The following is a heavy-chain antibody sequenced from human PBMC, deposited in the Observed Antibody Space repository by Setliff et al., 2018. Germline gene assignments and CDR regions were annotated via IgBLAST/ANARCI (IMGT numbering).Heavy chain of an antibody. V-gene: IGHV4-34*01. CDR3: ARGQDYYDPSGYYKLGY. Sequence: SETLSLTCAVYGESLRGYYWTWIRQSQGKGLEWIGEINHDGGSNYNPSLKSRVTMSIDMSEKQFSLKLRSVTVADTAVHYCARGQDYYDPSGYYKLGYWGPGTLVTVSS. CDR2: INHDGGS. CDR1: GESLRGYY. D-gene: IGHD3-22*01. J-gene: IGHJ4*02.